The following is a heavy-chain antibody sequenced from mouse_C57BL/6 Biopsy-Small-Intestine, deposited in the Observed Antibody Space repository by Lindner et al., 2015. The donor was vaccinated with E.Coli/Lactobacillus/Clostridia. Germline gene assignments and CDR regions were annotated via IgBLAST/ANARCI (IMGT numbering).Heavy chain of an antibody. CDR2: IRSKSNNYAT. D-gene: IGHD3-2*02. CDR3: VHSSGYVDYYAMDY. Sequence: VQLQESGGGLVQPKGLLKLSCAASGFSFNTYAMNWVRQAPGKGLEWVARIRSKSNNYATYYADSVKDRFTISRDDSESMLYLQMNNLKTEDTAMYYCVHSSGYVDYYAMDYWGQGTSVTVSS. CDR1: GFSFNTYA. J-gene: IGHJ4*01. V-gene: IGHV10-1*01.